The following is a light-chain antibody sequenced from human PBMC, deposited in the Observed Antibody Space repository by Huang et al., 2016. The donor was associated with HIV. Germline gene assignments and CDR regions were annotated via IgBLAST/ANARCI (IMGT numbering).Light chain of an antibody. Sequence: EIVLTQSPGTLSLSPGERATRSCRASQSVSSSNLAWYQQKPGRAPRLLIYDASSRATGVPDRCSGSGSGTDFTLTISRLEPEDFAVYFCQQYHNSPITFGQGTRLEIK. CDR1: QSVSSSN. V-gene: IGKV3-20*01. J-gene: IGKJ5*01. CDR2: DAS. CDR3: QQYHNSPIT.